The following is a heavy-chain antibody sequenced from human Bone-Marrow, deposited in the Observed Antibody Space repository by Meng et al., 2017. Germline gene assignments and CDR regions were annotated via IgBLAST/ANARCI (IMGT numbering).Heavy chain of an antibody. D-gene: IGHD6-13*01. CDR3: TVAADTRGDYYYYGMDV. CDR1: GFTFGDYA. CDR2: IRSKAYGGTT. Sequence: GGSLRLSCTASGFTFGDYAMSWFRQAPGKGLEWVGFIRSKAYGGTTEYAASVKGRFTISRDDSKSIAYLQMNSLKTEDTAVYYRTVAADTRGDYYYYGMDVWGQGTTVTVSS. J-gene: IGHJ6*02. V-gene: IGHV3-49*03.